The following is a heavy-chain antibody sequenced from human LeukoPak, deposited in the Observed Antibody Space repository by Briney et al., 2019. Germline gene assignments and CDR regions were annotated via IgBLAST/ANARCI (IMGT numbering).Heavy chain of an antibody. CDR1: GGSISSSSYY. Sequence: PSETLSLTCTVSGGSISSSSYYWGWIRQPLGKGLEWIGSIYYSGSTYYNPSLKSRVTISVDTSKNQFSLKLSSVTAADTAVYYCARHALSQPILLWFGDPPAYFDYWGQGTLVTVSS. CDR3: ARHALSQPILLWFGDPPAYFDY. J-gene: IGHJ4*02. V-gene: IGHV4-39*01. CDR2: IYYSGST. D-gene: IGHD3-10*01.